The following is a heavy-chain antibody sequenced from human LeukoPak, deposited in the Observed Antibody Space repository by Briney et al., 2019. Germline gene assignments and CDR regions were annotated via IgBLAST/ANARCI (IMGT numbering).Heavy chain of an antibody. D-gene: IGHD6-6*01. J-gene: IGHJ6*02. V-gene: IGHV4-39*01. Sequence: SETLSLTCTVSGGSISSSSYYWGWIRQPPGKGLEWIGSIYYSGSTYYNPSLKSRVTISVDTSKNQFSLKLSSVAAANTAVYYCARHSTSKAARTTYYYYYGMDVWGQGTTVTVSS. CDR3: ARHSTSKAARTTYYYYYGMDV. CDR2: IYYSGST. CDR1: GGSISSSSYY.